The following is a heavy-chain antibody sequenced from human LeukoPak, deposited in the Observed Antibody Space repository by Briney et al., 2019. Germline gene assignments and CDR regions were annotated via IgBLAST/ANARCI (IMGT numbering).Heavy chain of an antibody. Sequence: SVKVSCKASGYTFTSYAISWVRQAPGQGLEWMGGIIPIFGTANYAQKFQGRVTITTDESTSTAYMELSSLRSEDTAVYYCARDRAESGCDYSYYYYYYMDVWGKGTTVTVSS. CDR3: ARDRAESGCDYSYYYYYYMDV. J-gene: IGHJ6*03. D-gene: IGHD5-12*01. CDR2: IIPIFGTA. CDR1: GYTFTSYA. V-gene: IGHV1-69*05.